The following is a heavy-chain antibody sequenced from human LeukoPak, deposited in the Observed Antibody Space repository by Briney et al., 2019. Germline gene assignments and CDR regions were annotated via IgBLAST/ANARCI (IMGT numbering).Heavy chain of an antibody. D-gene: IGHD2/OR15-2a*01. CDR3: ARVFLNCTSSSCPVEY. J-gene: IGHJ4*02. Sequence: GRSVRLSGAASGYTFSSYRMNWVRQAPGKGLEWVSSISSSSGYIYYADSAKGRFTISRDNAKSSLYLQMNGLRAEDTALYYCARVFLNCTSSSCPVEYWGEGTLVTVSS. V-gene: IGHV3-21*01. CDR1: GYTFSSYR. CDR2: ISSSSGYI.